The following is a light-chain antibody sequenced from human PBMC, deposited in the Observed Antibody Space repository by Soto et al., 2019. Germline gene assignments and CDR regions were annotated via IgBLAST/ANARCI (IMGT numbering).Light chain of an antibody. J-gene: IGLJ1*01. CDR3: SSWDDNLDAEV. CDR1: SSNIGSNT. Sequence: QSVLTQPPSASGTPGQRVTTSCSGSSSNIGSNTVNWYQQLPGTAPKLLIYTNDQRPSGVPDRFSGSKSGTSASLAISGLQFEDEADYHCSSWDDNLDAEVFGAGTKLTVL. CDR2: TND. V-gene: IGLV1-44*01.